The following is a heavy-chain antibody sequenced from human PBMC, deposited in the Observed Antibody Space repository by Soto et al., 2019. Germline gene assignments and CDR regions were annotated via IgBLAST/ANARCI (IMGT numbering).Heavy chain of an antibody. D-gene: IGHD3-22*01. CDR1: GGTFSSYA. CDR2: IIPIFGTA. J-gene: IGHJ6*02. Sequence: SVKVSCKASGGTFSSYAISWVRQAPGQGLEWMGWIIPIFGTANYAQKFQGRVTITADESTSTAYMEMSSLRSEDTALYYCARDEHDSNYYGMDVWGQGTTVTESS. CDR3: ARDEHDSNYYGMDV. V-gene: IGHV1-69*13.